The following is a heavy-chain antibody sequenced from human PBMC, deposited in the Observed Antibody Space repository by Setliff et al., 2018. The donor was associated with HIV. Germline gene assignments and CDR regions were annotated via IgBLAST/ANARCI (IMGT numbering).Heavy chain of an antibody. J-gene: IGHJ2*01. Sequence: SETLSLTCTVSGGSMRGGGNYWSWIRQHPGKGLEWIGYISYSGSTYYNSSLNSRLTISIDTSKNQFSLKLSSLTAADTAVYYCARAAAAGTRCFDLWGRGTLVTVSS. D-gene: IGHD6-13*01. CDR1: GGSMRGGGNY. CDR3: ARAAAAGTRCFDL. CDR2: ISYSGST. V-gene: IGHV4-31*03.